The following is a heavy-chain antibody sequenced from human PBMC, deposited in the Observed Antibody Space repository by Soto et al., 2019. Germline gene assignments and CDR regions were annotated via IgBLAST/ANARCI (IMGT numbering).Heavy chain of an antibody. V-gene: IGHV3-21*01. CDR2: ISSSSSSTYI. CDR1: GFTFSTYS. D-gene: IGHD2-2*01. Sequence: GSLRLSCAASGFTFSTYSMNWARQAPGKGLEWVSSISSSSSSTYIYYADSVKGRFTISRDNAKNSLYLQMNSLRPEDTAVYYCARQGSSTKYYTMDVWGQGTTVTVSS. J-gene: IGHJ6*02. CDR3: ARQGSSTKYYTMDV.